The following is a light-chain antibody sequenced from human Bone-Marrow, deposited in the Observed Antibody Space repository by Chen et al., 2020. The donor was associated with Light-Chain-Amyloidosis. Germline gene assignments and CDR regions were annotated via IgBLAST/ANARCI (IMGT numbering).Light chain of an antibody. J-gene: IGLJ3*02. V-gene: IGLV1-51*02. Sequence: QSVLTHPPSVSAAPGQQVTISCSGSNSNIGINYVSWYQQLPGTSPKLLIYENNQRPSEIPDRFSGSKSGTSANLGVAGLQTGDEADYYCATWDSSLTVWMFGGGTKLTVL. CDR3: ATWDSSLTVWM. CDR1: NSNIGINY. CDR2: ENN.